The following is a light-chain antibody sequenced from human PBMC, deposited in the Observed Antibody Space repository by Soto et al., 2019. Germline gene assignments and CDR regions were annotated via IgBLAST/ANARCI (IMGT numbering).Light chain of an antibody. V-gene: IGKV1-5*01. CDR3: QQCNTYSLT. CDR1: ESISNW. J-gene: IGKJ4*01. CDR2: DAS. Sequence: DIQMTQSPSTLSASVGDRVTITCRASESISNWLAWYQQKPRKAPKLMIYDASILESGVTSRFSGSGSGTEFTLTISSLQPDDFATDYCQQCNTYSLTFGGGTKVDI.